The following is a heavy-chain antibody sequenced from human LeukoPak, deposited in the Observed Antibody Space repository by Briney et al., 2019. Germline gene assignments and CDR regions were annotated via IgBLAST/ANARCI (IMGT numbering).Heavy chain of an antibody. J-gene: IGHJ4*02. Sequence: QTGGSLRLSCAASGFTFSSYAMSWVRQAPGKGLEWVSAISGSGGSTYYADSVKGRFTISRDNSKNTLYLQMNSLRAEDTAVYYCAKAFRGNYDRLYYFDYWGQGTLVTVSS. CDR3: AKAFRGNYDRLYYFDY. CDR1: GFTFSSYA. D-gene: IGHD3-22*01. CDR2: ISGSGGST. V-gene: IGHV3-23*01.